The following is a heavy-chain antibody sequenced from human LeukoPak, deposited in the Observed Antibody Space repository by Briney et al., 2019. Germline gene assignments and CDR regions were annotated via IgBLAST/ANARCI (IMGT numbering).Heavy chain of an antibody. CDR2: INPDTCNT. J-gene: IGHJ4*02. V-gene: IGHV1-2*02. CDR3: ARDSYFDH. CDR1: GYTFTAYR. Sequence: PGASVRVSCKASGYTFTAYRMHWVRQAPGQGLEWMGWINPDTCNTNYAQNFQGRVTMTRDMTFTTPYMDLDSLTSDDTAVYYCARDSYFDHWGQGTLVTVSS.